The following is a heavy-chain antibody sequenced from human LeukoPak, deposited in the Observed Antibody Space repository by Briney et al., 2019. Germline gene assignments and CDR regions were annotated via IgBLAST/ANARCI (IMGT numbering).Heavy chain of an antibody. CDR2: IIPIFGTA. J-gene: IGHJ4*02. Sequence: ASVKVSCKASGGTFSSYAISWVRQAPGQGLEWMGGIIPIFGTANYAQKFQGRVTITADESTSTAYMELSSLRSEDTAVYYCARDRGDSSSWYYSDYWGRGTLVTVSS. CDR1: GGTFSSYA. CDR3: ARDRGDSSSWYYSDY. V-gene: IGHV1-69*13. D-gene: IGHD6-13*01.